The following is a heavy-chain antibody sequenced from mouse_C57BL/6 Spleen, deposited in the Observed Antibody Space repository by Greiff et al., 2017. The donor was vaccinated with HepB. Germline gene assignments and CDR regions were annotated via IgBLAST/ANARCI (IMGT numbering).Heavy chain of an antibody. CDR3: ARWGTTVVDPYYFDY. CDR1: GYAFSSYW. D-gene: IGHD1-1*01. V-gene: IGHV1-80*01. CDR2: IYPGDGDT. J-gene: IGHJ2*01. Sequence: VQLQQSGAELVKPGASVKISCKASGYAFSSYWMNWVKQRPGKGLEWIGQIYPGDGDTNYNGKSKGKATLTADKSSSTAYMQLSSLTSEDSAVYFCARWGTTVVDPYYFDYWGQGTTLTVSS.